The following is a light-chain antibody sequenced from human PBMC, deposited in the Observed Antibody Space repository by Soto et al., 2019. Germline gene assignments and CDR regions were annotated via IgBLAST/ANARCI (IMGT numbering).Light chain of an antibody. CDR2: GAS. CDR3: QQRSNWPPT. Sequence: EIVMTQSPATLSLSPGERATLSCRASQSVSSNLAWYQQKPGQAHSLLIFGASNRATGIPARFSGSGSGTDFTLTISSLEPEDFAVYYCQQRSNWPPTFGGGTKVDIK. CDR1: QSVSSN. J-gene: IGKJ4*01. V-gene: IGKV3-11*01.